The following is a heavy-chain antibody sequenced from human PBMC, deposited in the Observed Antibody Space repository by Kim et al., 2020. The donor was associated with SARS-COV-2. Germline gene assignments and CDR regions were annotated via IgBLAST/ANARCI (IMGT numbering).Heavy chain of an antibody. CDR3: ARGGYCPTASCFESYWFLDV. V-gene: IGHV3-74*03. Sequence: GGSLRLSCETSGYTFNTYWMHWVRQVPGKGPEWLSRINSDGTVIKYADSVMGRFTISRDNAERTVYLQMNSLRADDSAFYYRARGGYCPTASCFESYWFLDVWGRGPLVTVSS. CDR1: GYTFNTYW. J-gene: IGHJ2*01. D-gene: IGHD2-2*01. CDR2: INSDGTVI.